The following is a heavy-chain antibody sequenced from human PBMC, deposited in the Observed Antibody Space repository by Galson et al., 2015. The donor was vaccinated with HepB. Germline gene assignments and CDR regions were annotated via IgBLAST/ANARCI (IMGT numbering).Heavy chain of an antibody. CDR1: GFTFSSYA. J-gene: IGHJ6*02. D-gene: IGHD2-2*01. V-gene: IGHV3-30-3*01. Sequence: SLRLSCAASGFTFSSYAMHWVRQAPGKGLEWVAVISYDGSNKYYADSVKGRFTISRDNSKNTLYLQMNSLRAEDTAVYYCARDLVGYCSSTSCYSHGMDVWGQGTTVTVSS. CDR3: ARDLVGYCSSTSCYSHGMDV. CDR2: ISYDGSNK.